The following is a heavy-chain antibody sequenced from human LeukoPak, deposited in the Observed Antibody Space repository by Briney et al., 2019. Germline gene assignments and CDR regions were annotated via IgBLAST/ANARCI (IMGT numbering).Heavy chain of an antibody. CDR1: GSTFSDYG. CDR2: IWYDGNNK. J-gene: IGHJ6*02. Sequence: PGGSLRLSCAASGSTFSDYGMHWVRQAPGKGLEWVAVIWYDGNNKYYVDSVKGRFTISRDNSKNTLYLQMNSLRAEDTAMYYCARGVGGYYYGMDVWGQGTTVTVSS. V-gene: IGHV3-33*08. CDR3: ARGVGGYYYGMDV.